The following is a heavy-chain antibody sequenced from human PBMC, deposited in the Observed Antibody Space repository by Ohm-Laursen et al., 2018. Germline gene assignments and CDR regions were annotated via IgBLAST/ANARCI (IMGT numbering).Heavy chain of an antibody. CDR2: VYYSGST. V-gene: IGHV4-59*11. J-gene: IGHJ6*02. CDR1: GASINSHH. D-gene: IGHD7-27*01. Sequence: SQTLSLTCTVSGASINSHHWSFIRQPPGKGLEWIAFVYYSGSTYYNPSLKSRVSMSVDTSNNQFSLKLSSVTAADTAVYYCARALGGYPISYYYGMDVWGQGTTVTVSS. CDR3: ARALGGYPISYYYGMDV.